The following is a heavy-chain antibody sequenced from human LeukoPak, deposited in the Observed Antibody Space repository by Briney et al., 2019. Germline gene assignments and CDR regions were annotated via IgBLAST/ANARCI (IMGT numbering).Heavy chain of an antibody. Sequence: SETLSLTCTVSGGSISSHYWSWIPQPPGKGLEWIGYIYYSGSTNYNPSLKSRVTISVGTSKNQFSLKLSSVTAADTAVYYCARVVAAAGTFLWAGYYYYMDVWGKGTTVTVSS. V-gene: IGHV4-59*11. D-gene: IGHD6-13*01. CDR2: IYYSGST. CDR1: GGSISSHY. J-gene: IGHJ6*03. CDR3: ARVVAAAGTFLWAGYYYYMDV.